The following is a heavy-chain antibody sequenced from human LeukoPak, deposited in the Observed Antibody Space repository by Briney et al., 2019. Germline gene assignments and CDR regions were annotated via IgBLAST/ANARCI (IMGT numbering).Heavy chain of an antibody. Sequence: GASVKVSCKVSGYTLTELSMHWVRQAPGKGLEWMGGFDPEDGETIYAQKFQGRVTMTEDTSTDTAYMELSSLRSEDTAVYYCATRGGNRDAFDIWGQGTMVTVSS. V-gene: IGHV1-24*01. D-gene: IGHD4-23*01. CDR2: FDPEDGET. J-gene: IGHJ3*02. CDR1: GYTLTELS. CDR3: ATRGGNRDAFDI.